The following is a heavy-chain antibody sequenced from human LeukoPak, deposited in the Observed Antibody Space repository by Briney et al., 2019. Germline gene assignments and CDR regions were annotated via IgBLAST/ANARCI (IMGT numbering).Heavy chain of an antibody. CDR3: ARESVGYCSGGSCPYYFDY. V-gene: IGHV4-4*07. J-gene: IGHJ4*02. Sequence: SETLSLTCTVSGGSISSYYWSWVRQPAGKGLEWIGRIYSSGDTNYNPSLKSRVSMSVDTSRNQFSLKLNPVTAADTAVYYCARESVGYCSGGSCPYYFDYWGQGTLVTVSS. D-gene: IGHD2-15*01. CDR2: IYSSGDT. CDR1: GGSISSYY.